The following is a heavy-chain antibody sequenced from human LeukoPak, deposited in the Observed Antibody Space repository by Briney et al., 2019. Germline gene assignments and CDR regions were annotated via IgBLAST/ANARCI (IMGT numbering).Heavy chain of an antibody. CDR2: ISAYNGNT. V-gene: IGHV1-18*01. CDR3: ARALENYSSSSGLDY. Sequence: ASVTVSCKASGYTFTNYGITWVRQAPGQGLEWMGWISAYNGNTNYAQKLQGRVTMTTDTSTSTAYMELRSLRSDDTAVYYCARALENYSSSSGLDYWGQGTLVTVSS. D-gene: IGHD6-6*01. J-gene: IGHJ4*02. CDR1: GYTFTNYG.